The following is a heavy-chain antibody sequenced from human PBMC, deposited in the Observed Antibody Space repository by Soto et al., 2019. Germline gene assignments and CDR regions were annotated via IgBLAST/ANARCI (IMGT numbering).Heavy chain of an antibody. CDR3: ASDIVVVPAAIDYYYGMDV. J-gene: IGHJ6*02. CDR1: GFTFSDYY. V-gene: IGHV3-11*01. D-gene: IGHD2-2*01. Sequence: PVGSLRLSCAASGFTFSDYYMSWIRQAPGKGLEWVSYISSSGSTIYYADSVKGRFTISRDNAKNSLYLQMNSLRAEDTAVYYCASDIVVVPAAIDYYYGMDVWGQGTTVTVSS. CDR2: ISSSGSTI.